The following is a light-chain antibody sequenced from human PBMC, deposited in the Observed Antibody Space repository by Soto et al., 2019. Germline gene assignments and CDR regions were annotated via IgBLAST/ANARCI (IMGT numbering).Light chain of an antibody. CDR3: QQYHNWLMYT. CDR2: GAS. J-gene: IGKJ2*01. CDR1: QRVSSD. Sequence: PGERATLSCRASQRVSSDLAWYQQKPGQAPRLLIYGASTRATGIPARFSGSGSGTEFTLTISSLQSEDFAVYYCQQYHNWLMYTFGQGTKLEI. V-gene: IGKV3-15*01.